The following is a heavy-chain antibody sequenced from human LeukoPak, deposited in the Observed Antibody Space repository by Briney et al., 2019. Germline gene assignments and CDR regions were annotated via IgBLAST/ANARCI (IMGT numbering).Heavy chain of an antibody. J-gene: IGHJ4*02. D-gene: IGHD2-21*02. CDR2: IYTGGNT. V-gene: IGHV3-53*01. Sequence: GGSLRLSCAASGFTVDSNYLSWVRQAPGKGLEWVSTIYTGGNTYYAASVKGRFTISRDFSKNTVFLHMNSLRTEDTAIYYCAKYAPPTTVVTRFFDSWGQGSLVSVSS. CDR1: GFTVDSNY. CDR3: AKYAPPTTVVTRFFDS.